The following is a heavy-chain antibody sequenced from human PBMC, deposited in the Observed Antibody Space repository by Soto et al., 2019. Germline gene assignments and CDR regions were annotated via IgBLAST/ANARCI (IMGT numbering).Heavy chain of an antibody. J-gene: IGHJ5*02. CDR2: IYYSGST. V-gene: IGHV4-59*01. Sequence: SETLSLTCTVSGGSISTYYWSWIRQPPGKGLEWIGYIYYSGSTNYNPSLKSRVTISLDTSKNQFSLKLSSVTAADTAVYYCARDQLANWFDPWGQGTLVTVSS. CDR3: ARDQLANWFDP. CDR1: GGSISTYY. D-gene: IGHD1-1*01.